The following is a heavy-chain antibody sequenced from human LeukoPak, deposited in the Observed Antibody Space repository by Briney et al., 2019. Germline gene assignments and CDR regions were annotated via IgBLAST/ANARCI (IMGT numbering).Heavy chain of an antibody. V-gene: IGHV3-21*01. Sequence: PGGPLRLSCAASGFTFSSYSMNWVRQAPGKGLEWVSSISSSSSYIYYADSVKGRFTISRDNAKNSLYLQMNSLRAEDTAVYYCARDDVDTAMAYAFDIWGQGTMVTVSS. J-gene: IGHJ3*02. CDR3: ARDDVDTAMAYAFDI. CDR1: GFTFSSYS. D-gene: IGHD5-18*01. CDR2: ISSSSSYI.